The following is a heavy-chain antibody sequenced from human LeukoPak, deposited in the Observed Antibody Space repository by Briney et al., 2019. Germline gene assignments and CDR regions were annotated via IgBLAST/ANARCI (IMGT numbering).Heavy chain of an antibody. V-gene: IGHV3-73*01. CDR3: TRPYSSGWSDAFDI. D-gene: IGHD6-19*01. CDR1: GFTFSGSA. CDR2: IRSKANSYAT. J-gene: IGHJ3*02. Sequence: PGGSLKLSCAASGFTFSGSAMHWVRQASGKGLEWVGRIRSKANSYATAYAASVKGRSTISRDDSKNTAYLQMNSLKTEDTAVYYCTRPYSSGWSDAFDIWGQGTMVTVSS.